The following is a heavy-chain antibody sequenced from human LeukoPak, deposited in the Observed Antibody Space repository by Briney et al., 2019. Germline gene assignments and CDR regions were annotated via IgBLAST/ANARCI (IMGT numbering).Heavy chain of an antibody. D-gene: IGHD6-13*01. CDR1: GHTFSSYD. V-gene: IGHV1-8*01. CDR3: ARGLWGQQLTDY. Sequence: ASVKVSCKASGHTFSSYDINWVRQATGQGLEWMGWMNPNSGNRGYAQKFQGRVTMTRNTSISTAYMELSSLRSEDTAVYYCARGLWGQQLTDYWGQGTLVTVSS. CDR2: MNPNSGNR. J-gene: IGHJ4*02.